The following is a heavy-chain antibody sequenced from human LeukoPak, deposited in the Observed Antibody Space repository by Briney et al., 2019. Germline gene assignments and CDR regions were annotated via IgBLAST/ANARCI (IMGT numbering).Heavy chain of an antibody. CDR1: GFTFSSYA. J-gene: IGHJ4*02. CDR2: MSASGGST. D-gene: IGHD2-2*01. V-gene: IGHV3-23*01. Sequence: GGSLRLSCAASGFTFSSYAMSWVRQAPGKGLEWVSAMSASGGSTYYADSVKGRFTISRDNSKNTLYLQMNCLRAEDTAIYYCAKDNHRYCASTSCANFDYWGQGTLVTVSS. CDR3: AKDNHRYCASTSCANFDY.